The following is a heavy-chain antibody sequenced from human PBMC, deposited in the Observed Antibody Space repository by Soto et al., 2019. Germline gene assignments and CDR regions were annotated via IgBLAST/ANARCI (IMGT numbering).Heavy chain of an antibody. CDR2: INHSGST. D-gene: IGHD6-13*01. V-gene: IGHV4-34*01. Sequence: SETLSLTCAVYGGSFSGYYWSWIRQPPGKGPEWIGEINHSGSTNYNPSLKSRVTISVDTSKNQFSLKLSSVTAADTAVYYCARGEGIAAAGTTGWFDPWGQGTLVTVSS. CDR3: ARGEGIAAAGTTGWFDP. CDR1: GGSFSGYY. J-gene: IGHJ5*02.